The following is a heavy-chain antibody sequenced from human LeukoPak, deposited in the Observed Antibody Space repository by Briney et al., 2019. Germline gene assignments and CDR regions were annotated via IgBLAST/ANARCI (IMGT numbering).Heavy chain of an antibody. V-gene: IGHV1-18*04. Sequence: ASVTVSCKASGYTFTSYGMSWVRQAPGQGLEWMGWISAYNGNTNYAQKLQGRVTMTTDTSTSTAYMELSSLRSDDTAVYYCARWGIAAAGTSRTNLNWFDPWGQGTLVTVSS. CDR3: ARWGIAAAGTSRTNLNWFDP. D-gene: IGHD6-13*01. J-gene: IGHJ5*02. CDR2: ISAYNGNT. CDR1: GYTFTSYG.